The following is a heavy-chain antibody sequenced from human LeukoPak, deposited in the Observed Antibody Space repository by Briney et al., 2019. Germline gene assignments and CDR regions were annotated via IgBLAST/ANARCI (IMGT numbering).Heavy chain of an antibody. J-gene: IGHJ6*02. V-gene: IGHV1-69*04. CDR1: GGIFNSHA. Sequence: AVTVSYKASGGIFNSHAIRGVRQAPGQGGEGMGRIIPRLDIAIYAQMFQGRVTITGDKAKTTAYMELTSLRSDDTAVYYCARIRTGTTYYYPMDVWGQGTTVTVSS. CDR2: IIPRLDIA. CDR3: ARIRTGTTYYYPMDV. D-gene: IGHD1-1*01.